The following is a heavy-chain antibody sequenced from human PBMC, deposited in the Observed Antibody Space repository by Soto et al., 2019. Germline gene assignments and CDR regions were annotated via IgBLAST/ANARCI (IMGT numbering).Heavy chain of an antibody. V-gene: IGHV4-39*01. CDR2: IYYSGST. CDR3: ASPLWERGEYYYYVMDV. J-gene: IGHJ6*02. CDR1: GGSISSSNYY. D-gene: IGHD1-26*01. Sequence: SETLSLTCTVSGGSISSSNYYWGWVRQPPGKGLEWIGTIYYSGSTYYNPSLKSRVTMSIDTSKNQFSLKLSSATAADTAVYYCASPLWERGEYYYYVMDVWGQGTTVTVSS.